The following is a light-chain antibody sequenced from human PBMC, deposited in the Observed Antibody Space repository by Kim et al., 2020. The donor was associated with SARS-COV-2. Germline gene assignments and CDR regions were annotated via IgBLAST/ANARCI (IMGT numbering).Light chain of an antibody. J-gene: IGKJ2*01. CDR2: DAS. V-gene: IGKV1-5*01. Sequence: SAFVGDRVTNTCRASQSMSSWLAWYQQKPGKAPKLLIDDASSLEGGVPSRFSASGSGTDFTLTISSLQPDDFATYYCQQYHSYPYTFGQGTKLEI. CDR1: QSMSSW. CDR3: QQYHSYPYT.